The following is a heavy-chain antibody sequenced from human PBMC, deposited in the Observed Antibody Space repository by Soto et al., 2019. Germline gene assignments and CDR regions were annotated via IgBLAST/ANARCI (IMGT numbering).Heavy chain of an antibody. V-gene: IGHV4-30-4*01. Sequence: PSETLSLTCTVSXGSISSGDYYWSWIRQPPGKGLEWIGYIYYSGSTYYNPSLKSRVTISVDTSKNQFSLKLTSVTAADTAVYYCARDKITGLFDYWGQGTLVTVSS. J-gene: IGHJ4*02. CDR2: IYYSGST. CDR1: XGSISSGDYY. D-gene: IGHD2-8*02. CDR3: ARDKITGLFDY.